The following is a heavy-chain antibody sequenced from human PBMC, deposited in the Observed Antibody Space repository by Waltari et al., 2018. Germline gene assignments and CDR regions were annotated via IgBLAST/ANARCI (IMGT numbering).Heavy chain of an antibody. J-gene: IGHJ5*02. CDR3: ARGDIVIVPAADNWFDP. D-gene: IGHD2-15*01. Sequence: QVQLVQSGSEMKKPGASVKGSCKASGYTFINYGVNWVRQAPGQGLEWMGWINTNTGKPTYAQGFTGRFVFSSDTSVNTAYLQISNLKTEDTAVYYCARGDIVIVPAADNWFDPWGQGTLVTVSS. V-gene: IGHV7-4-1*02. CDR1: GYTFINYG. CDR2: INTNTGKP.